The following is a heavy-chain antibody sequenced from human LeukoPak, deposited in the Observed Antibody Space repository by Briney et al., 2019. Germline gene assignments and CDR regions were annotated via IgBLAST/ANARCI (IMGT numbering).Heavy chain of an antibody. D-gene: IGHD2-8*02. J-gene: IGHJ4*02. V-gene: IGHV3-74*01. CDR1: GFPFSNYW. Sequence: GGSLRLSCAASGFPFSNYWIHWVRQAAGKGLVWVSRITNDESSTNYADSVNGRFTISRDNAKSTVYLQMNSLRADDTAIYYCATYRQVLLPFESWGQGTLVTVSS. CDR2: ITNDESST. CDR3: ATYRQVLLPFES.